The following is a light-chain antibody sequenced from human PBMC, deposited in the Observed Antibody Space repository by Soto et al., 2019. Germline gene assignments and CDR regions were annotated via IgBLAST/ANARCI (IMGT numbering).Light chain of an antibody. CDR3: QQSYSTPLT. V-gene: IGKV1-39*01. Sequence: DIQMTQSPLSLSASVGDRVIITCRASQSISNYLNWYQQKPGKAPKLLIHAASSLQSGVPSWFSGSGSGTDFTLTINNLQPEDFATYFCQQSYSTPLTFGGGTKVEIK. CDR1: QSISNY. J-gene: IGKJ4*01. CDR2: AAS.